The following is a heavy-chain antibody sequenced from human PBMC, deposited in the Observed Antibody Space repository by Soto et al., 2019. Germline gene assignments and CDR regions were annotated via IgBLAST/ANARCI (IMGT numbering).Heavy chain of an antibody. CDR1: GFTFSSYA. CDR3: AKDSAYTWHDPFKY. J-gene: IGHJ4*02. Sequence: PGRSLRLSCAASGFTFSSYAMSWVRQAPGKALGWVSASSGSGGSTYYADSVKGRCTISRDNSKLCLYLQMNGLRAQDTAVHYCAKDSAYTWHDPFKYWGQRTLVTFSS. V-gene: IGHV3-23*01. CDR2: SSGSGGST. D-gene: IGHD1-20*01.